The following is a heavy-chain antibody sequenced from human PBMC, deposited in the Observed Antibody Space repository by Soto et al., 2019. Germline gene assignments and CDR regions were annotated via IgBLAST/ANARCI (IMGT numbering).Heavy chain of an antibody. CDR2: TYYSGIT. Sequence: PSETLSLTCTVSGGSISSSNYYWGWIRQSPGKGLEWIGTTYYSGITYYNPSLKSRVTISIDTSKNQFSLKLSSVTAADTAVFYCARHPHFFWSNFDTGGKGPLVTVP. CDR3: ARHPHFFWSNFDT. V-gene: IGHV4-39*01. D-gene: IGHD3-3*01. J-gene: IGHJ4*02. CDR1: GGSISSSNYY.